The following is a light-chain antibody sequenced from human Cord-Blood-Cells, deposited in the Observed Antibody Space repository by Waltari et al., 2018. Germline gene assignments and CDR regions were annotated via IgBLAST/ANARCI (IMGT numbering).Light chain of an antibody. Sequence: SYELTQPPSVSVSPGQTASITCSGDKWGDKYACWYQQKPGQSPVLVIYQGSNRPSGIPERFSGSNSGNTATLTISGTQAMDEADYYCQAWDSSTAVFGGGTKLTVL. CDR1: KWGDKY. CDR2: QGS. CDR3: QAWDSSTAV. V-gene: IGLV3-1*01. J-gene: IGLJ3*02.